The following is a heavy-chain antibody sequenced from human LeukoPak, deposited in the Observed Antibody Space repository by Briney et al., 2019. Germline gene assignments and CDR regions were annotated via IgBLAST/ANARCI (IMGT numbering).Heavy chain of an antibody. J-gene: IGHJ4*02. D-gene: IGHD3-10*01. Sequence: SETLSLTCAVSGGSISSCGYSWSWIRQPPGKGLEWIGYIYHSGSTYYNPSLKSRVTISVDRSKNQFSLKLSSVTAADTAVYYCASGNFGELLFGYWGQGTLVTVSS. V-gene: IGHV4-30-2*01. CDR3: ASGNFGELLFGY. CDR1: GGSISSCGYS. CDR2: IYHSGST.